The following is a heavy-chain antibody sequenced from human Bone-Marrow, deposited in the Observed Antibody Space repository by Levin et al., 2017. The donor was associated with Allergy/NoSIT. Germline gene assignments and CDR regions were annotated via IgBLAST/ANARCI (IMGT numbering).Heavy chain of an antibody. D-gene: IGHD3-10*01. Sequence: GGSLRLSCAASGFTFSSYGMHWVRQAPGKGLEWVAVISYDGSNKYYADSVKGRFTISRDNSKNTLYLQMNSLRAEDTAVYYCAKDLSWFGELAEGNFDYWGQGTLVTVSS. J-gene: IGHJ4*02. V-gene: IGHV3-30*18. CDR3: AKDLSWFGELAEGNFDY. CDR1: GFTFSSYG. CDR2: ISYDGSNK.